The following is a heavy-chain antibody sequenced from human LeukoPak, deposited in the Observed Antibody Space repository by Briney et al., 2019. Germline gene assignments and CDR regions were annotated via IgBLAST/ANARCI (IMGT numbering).Heavy chain of an antibody. D-gene: IGHD3-22*01. V-gene: IGHV4-4*07. CDR1: GDSISSYY. Sequence: PSETLSLTCTVSGDSISSYYWSWVRQPAGQGLEWIGRFYTSEATNYNPSLKSRVTMSVDASKNQFSLRLRSVTAADTAVYYCAREALIEGFYYYMDVWGQGTLVTVSS. CDR2: FYTSEAT. CDR3: AREALIEGFYYYMDV. J-gene: IGHJ6*03.